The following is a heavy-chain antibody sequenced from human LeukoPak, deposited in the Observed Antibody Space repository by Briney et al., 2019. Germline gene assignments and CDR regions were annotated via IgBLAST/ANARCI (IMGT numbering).Heavy chain of an antibody. CDR1: GYTFTSYA. Sequence: ASVKVSCKASGYTFTSYAMNWVRQAPGQGLEWMGWINTNTGNPTYAQGFTGRFVFSLDTSVSTAYLQISSLKAEDTAVYYCAREYYDLILNAPYCFDYWGQGTLVTVSS. V-gene: IGHV7-4-1*02. D-gene: IGHD3-3*01. CDR3: AREYYDLILNAPYCFDY. J-gene: IGHJ4*02. CDR2: INTNTGNP.